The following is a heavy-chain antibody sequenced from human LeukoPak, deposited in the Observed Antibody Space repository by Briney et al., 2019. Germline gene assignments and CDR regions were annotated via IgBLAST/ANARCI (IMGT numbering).Heavy chain of an antibody. J-gene: IGHJ4*02. Sequence: SETLSLTCSVSGGSISIYYWSWIRQPPGKGLEWIGYVYNSGSTDHNPSLKSRVTISVDTSKNQFSLKVNSVTASDTAVYYCVRDRELYYWGQGILVTVSS. CDR1: GGSISIYY. D-gene: IGHD1-26*01. V-gene: IGHV4-59*01. CDR2: VYNSGST. CDR3: VRDRELYY.